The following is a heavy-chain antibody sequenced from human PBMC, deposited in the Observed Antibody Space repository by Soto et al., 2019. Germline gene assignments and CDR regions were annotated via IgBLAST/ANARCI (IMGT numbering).Heavy chain of an antibody. CDR3: ATDGRGSSESYYYGMDV. J-gene: IGHJ6*02. D-gene: IGHD6-19*01. CDR2: FDPEDGEI. Sequence: ASVKVSCKVSGYTLTELSMHWVRQAPGKGLEWAGGFDPEDGEIMCAQKFQVRITMTDDTSTDTAYMELSSLRSENTAVYYCATDGRGSSESYYYGMDVWGQGTTVTVSS. CDR1: GYTLTELS. V-gene: IGHV1-24*01.